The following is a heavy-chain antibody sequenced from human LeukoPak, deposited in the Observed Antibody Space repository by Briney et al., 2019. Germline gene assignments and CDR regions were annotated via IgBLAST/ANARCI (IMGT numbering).Heavy chain of an antibody. D-gene: IGHD2-2*01. CDR1: GFTFSSYS. CDR2: ISSSSSTI. J-gene: IGHJ5*02. V-gene: IGHV3-48*01. Sequence: PGGSLRLSCAASGFTFSSYSMNWVRQAPGKGLEWVSYISSSSSTIYYADSVKGRFTISRDNAKNSLYLQMNSLRAEDTAVYYCARSLYCSSTSCYVGWFDPWGQGTLVTVSS. CDR3: ARSLYCSSTSCYVGWFDP.